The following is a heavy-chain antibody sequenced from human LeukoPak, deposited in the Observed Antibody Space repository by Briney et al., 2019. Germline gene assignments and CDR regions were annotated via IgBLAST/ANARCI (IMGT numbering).Heavy chain of an antibody. V-gene: IGHV1-2*02. Sequence: GASVKVSCKASGYTFTGYYMHWVRQAPGQGLEWMGWINPNSGGTNYAQKFLGRITMTRDTFISTAYMELSRLRSDDTAVYYCASATTYCGADCYPLDAFDIWGQGTMVTVSS. D-gene: IGHD2-21*02. CDR1: GYTFTGYY. CDR2: INPNSGGT. J-gene: IGHJ3*02. CDR3: ASATTYCGADCYPLDAFDI.